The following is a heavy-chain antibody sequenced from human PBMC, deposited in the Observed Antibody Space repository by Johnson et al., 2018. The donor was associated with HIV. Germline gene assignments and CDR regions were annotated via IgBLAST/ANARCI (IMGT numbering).Heavy chain of an antibody. CDR1: RFTFDDYA. J-gene: IGHJ3*02. D-gene: IGHD1-26*01. V-gene: IGHV3-20*04. CDR3: ARDRVGATAFDM. CDR2: INWNGGGT. Sequence: VQLVESGGGLVKPGGSLRLSCATSRFTFDDYAMHWVRQAPGKGLEWVSGINWNGGGTGYADSMKGRFTISRDNAKNSLYLHMNSLTAEDTAVYYCARDRVGATAFDMWGQGTMVTVSS.